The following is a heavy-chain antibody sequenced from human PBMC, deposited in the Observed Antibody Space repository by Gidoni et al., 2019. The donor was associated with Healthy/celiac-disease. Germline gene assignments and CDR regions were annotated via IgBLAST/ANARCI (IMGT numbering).Heavy chain of an antibody. J-gene: IGHJ6*02. CDR1: GYTCTSYD. D-gene: IGHD6-19*01. V-gene: IGHV1-8*01. Sequence: QGQLVQSGAEVKKPGAAGKVACQASGYTCTSYDINWGRHATGQGLEWMGLMNPNSGNTGYAQKFQGRVTINTTTSISTAYMELSSLRSEETAVYYCSRGVRSVTQLLKNYYYYGMDVWGQGTTVTVSS. CDR3: SRGVRSVTQLLKNYYYYGMDV. CDR2: MNPNSGNT.